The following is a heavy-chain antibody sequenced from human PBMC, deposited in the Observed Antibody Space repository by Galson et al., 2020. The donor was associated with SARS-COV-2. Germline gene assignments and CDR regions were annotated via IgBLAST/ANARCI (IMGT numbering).Heavy chain of an antibody. J-gene: IGHJ6*02. CDR2: IYYSGST. V-gene: IGHV4-30-4*01. Sequence: SETLSLTCAVYGGSISSGDYYWSWIRQPPGKGLEWIGYIYYSGSTYYNPSLKSRVTISVDTSKNQFSLKLSSVTAADTAVYYCARSRITMVRGVSSYGMDVWGQGTTVTVSS. D-gene: IGHD3-10*01. CDR3: ARSRITMVRGVSSYGMDV. CDR1: GGSISSGDYY.